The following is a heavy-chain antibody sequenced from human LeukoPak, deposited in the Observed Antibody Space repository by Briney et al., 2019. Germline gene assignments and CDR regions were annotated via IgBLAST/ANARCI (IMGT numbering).Heavy chain of an antibody. Sequence: SETLSLTCTVSGGSISSYYWSWIRQPPGKGLEWVGYIPYSGSTNFNPSLKSRVTISVDTSKNQFSLKLSSVTAADTAVYYCAREGTAGTNLNWFDPWGQGTLVTVSS. CDR3: AREGTAGTNLNWFDP. CDR1: GGSISSYY. V-gene: IGHV4-59*01. CDR2: IPYSGST. J-gene: IGHJ5*02. D-gene: IGHD1-1*01.